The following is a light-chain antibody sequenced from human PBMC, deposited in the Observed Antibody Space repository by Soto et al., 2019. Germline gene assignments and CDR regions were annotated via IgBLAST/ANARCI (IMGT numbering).Light chain of an antibody. CDR3: QQYSSSPFA. Sequence: EIVLTQSPGTLSLSPGERATLSCRASQSVSSTYLAWYQQKPGQAPRLLIYGASNRATGIPDRFSGSGSEPDFNLTISILEPEDFAVYYCQQYSSSPFAFGPGTKVDI. J-gene: IGKJ3*01. V-gene: IGKV3-20*01. CDR2: GAS. CDR1: QSVSSTY.